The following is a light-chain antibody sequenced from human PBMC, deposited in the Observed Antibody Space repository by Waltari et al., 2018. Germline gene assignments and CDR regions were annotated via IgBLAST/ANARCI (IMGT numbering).Light chain of an antibody. Sequence: QSALTQHASVSGSPGQSITISCTGTSSHVGGYNYVSWYQPHPGKAPKLIIYDVSRRPSGVSNRFSGSKSGNTASLTISGLQAEDEADYHCSSYTNSNTLVVFGGGTKLTVL. CDR1: SSHVGGYNY. J-gene: IGLJ2*01. V-gene: IGLV2-14*01. CDR3: SSYTNSNTLVV. CDR2: DVS.